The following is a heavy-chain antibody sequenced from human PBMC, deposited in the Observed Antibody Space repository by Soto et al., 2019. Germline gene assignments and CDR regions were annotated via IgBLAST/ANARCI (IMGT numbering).Heavy chain of an antibody. V-gene: IGHV3-30*04. J-gene: IGHJ6*02. D-gene: IGHD3-10*01. CDR3: ARDVGLGDLSPRRYYYNVMDV. CDR1: GFTLDSYS. CDR2: ISKDGGSE. Sequence: GGSLRLSCASSGFTLDSYSLHWVRQPPGKGLEWVAVISKDGGSEHYADSVRGRFTISRDHSKSTLYLEMNSLRTEDTAVYFCARDVGLGDLSPRRYYYNVMDVWGRGTTVTVSS.